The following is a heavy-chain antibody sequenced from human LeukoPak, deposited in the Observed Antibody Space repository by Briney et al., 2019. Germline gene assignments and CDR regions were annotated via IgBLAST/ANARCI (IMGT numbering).Heavy chain of an antibody. Sequence: EASVKVSCKASGCTFSSYAISWVRQAPGQGLEWMGGIIPIFGTANYAQKFQGRVTITADESTSTAYMELSSLRSEDTAVYYCAREMVTISNQIWGQGTLVTVSS. D-gene: IGHD5-24*01. CDR3: AREMVTISNQI. CDR2: IIPIFGTA. J-gene: IGHJ4*02. V-gene: IGHV1-69*13. CDR1: GCTFSSYA.